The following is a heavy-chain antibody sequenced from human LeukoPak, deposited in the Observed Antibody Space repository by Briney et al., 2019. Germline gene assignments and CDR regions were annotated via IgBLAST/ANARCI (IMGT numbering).Heavy chain of an antibody. CDR2: ISAYNGNT. CDR1: GYTFTSYG. D-gene: IGHD2-15*01. V-gene: IGHV1-18*01. Sequence: ASVKVSCKASGYTFTSYGISWVRQAPGQGLEWMGWISAYNGNTNYAQKLQGRVTMTTDTSTSTAYMKLRSLRSDDTAVYYCARDSLYCSGGSCPYNWFDPWGQGTLVTVSS. J-gene: IGHJ5*02. CDR3: ARDSLYCSGGSCPYNWFDP.